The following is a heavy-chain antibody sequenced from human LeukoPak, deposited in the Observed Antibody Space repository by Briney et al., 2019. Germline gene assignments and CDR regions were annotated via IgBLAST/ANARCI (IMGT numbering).Heavy chain of an antibody. CDR1: GGTFSSYA. CDR3: ARDRPYSGNNFDY. J-gene: IGHJ4*02. CDR2: IIPIFGKV. D-gene: IGHD1-26*01. V-gene: IGHV1-69*05. Sequence: SVKVSCKASGGTFSSYAISWVRQAPGQGLEWMGGIIPIFGKVNYAQKFQGRVTITTDESTSTAYMELSSLRSDDTAVYYCARDRPYSGNNFDYWGQGTLVTVSS.